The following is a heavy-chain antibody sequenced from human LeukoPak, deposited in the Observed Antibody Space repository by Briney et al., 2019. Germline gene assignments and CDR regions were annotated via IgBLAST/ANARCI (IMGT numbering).Heavy chain of an antibody. CDR3: TSGIVTIDF. Sequence: GGSLRLSCTASGFTFNNAWIRWVRQAPGKGLEWVGRIKSRSDGGATDYAAPVTGRFTISRDDSRNTLYQEMNSLKTEDTAVYYCTSGIVTIDFWGQGTLVTVSS. CDR1: GFTFNNAW. CDR2: IKSRSDGGAT. V-gene: IGHV3-15*01. D-gene: IGHD5-18*01. J-gene: IGHJ4*02.